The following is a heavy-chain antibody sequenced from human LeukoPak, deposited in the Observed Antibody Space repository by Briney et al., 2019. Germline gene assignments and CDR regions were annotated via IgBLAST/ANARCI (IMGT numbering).Heavy chain of an antibody. V-gene: IGHV4-39*01. CDR1: GGSISSSSYY. CDR2: IYYSGST. CDR3: ARAPSGATNDAFDI. Sequence: PSETLSLTCTVSGGSISSSSYYWGWIRQPPGKGLEWIGSIYYSGSTYYNPSLESRVTISVDTSKNQFSLKLSSVTAADTAVYYCARAPSGATNDAFDIWGQGTMVTVSS. J-gene: IGHJ3*02. D-gene: IGHD1-26*01.